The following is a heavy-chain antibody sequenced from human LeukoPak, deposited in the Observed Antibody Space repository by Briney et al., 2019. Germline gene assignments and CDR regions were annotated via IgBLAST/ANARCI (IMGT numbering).Heavy chain of an antibody. J-gene: IGHJ5*02. D-gene: IGHD3-10*01. V-gene: IGHV3-7*01. CDR1: GFTFTSYW. Sequence: GGSLRLSCAASGFTFTSYWMSWVRQTPGKGLEWVANIKQDGSEKNYIDSVKGRFTISRDNGKDSLYLQMNRLRADDTAIYYCARERGSGSYHPFDPWGQGTLAIVSS. CDR3: ARERGSGSYHPFDP. CDR2: IKQDGSEK.